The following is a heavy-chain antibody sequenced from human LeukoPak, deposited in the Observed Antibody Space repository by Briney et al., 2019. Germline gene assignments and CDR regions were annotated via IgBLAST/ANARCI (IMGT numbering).Heavy chain of an antibody. CDR3: AGRPSNIRSNAVFNS. J-gene: IGHJ4*02. CDR2: IKQDGSEV. V-gene: IGHV3-7*01. CDR1: GFTFSSLW. Sequence: GGSLRLSCVGSGFTFSSLWMSWVRQIPGKGLEWVANIKQDGSEVYYVDSVKGRFTISRDNAKNSLYLQMNSLRVEDTAVYYWAGRPSNIRSNAVFNSWAQGSLVTAPS. D-gene: IGHD4-11*01.